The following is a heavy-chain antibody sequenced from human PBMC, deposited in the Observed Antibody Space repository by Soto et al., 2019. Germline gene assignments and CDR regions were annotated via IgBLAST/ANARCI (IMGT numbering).Heavy chain of an antibody. V-gene: IGHV1-18*04. Sequence: ASVKVSCKASGYTFTSYGISWVRQAPGQGLEWMGWISAYNGNTNYAQKLQGRVTMTTDTSTSTAYMELRSLRSDDTAVYYCARVPWTGYCSGGSCLAWFDPWGQGTLVTVSS. CDR1: GYTFTSYG. D-gene: IGHD2-15*01. J-gene: IGHJ5*02. CDR2: ISAYNGNT. CDR3: ARVPWTGYCSGGSCLAWFDP.